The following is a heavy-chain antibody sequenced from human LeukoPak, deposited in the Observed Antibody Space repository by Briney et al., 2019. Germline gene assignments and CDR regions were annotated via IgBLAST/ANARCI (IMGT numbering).Heavy chain of an antibody. Sequence: GGSLRLSCSASGFTFTTYGMNWVRQAPGKGLEWVSGIGGSGTRTYYADSVKSRFTISRDNSQNTVSLQVNNLRTEDAALYYCAKTSLSDASGHYYYMDVWGKGTTVTVSS. CDR1: GFTFTTYG. J-gene: IGHJ6*03. CDR3: AKTSLSDASGHYYYMDV. D-gene: IGHD3-3*01. V-gene: IGHV3-23*01. CDR2: IGGSGTRT.